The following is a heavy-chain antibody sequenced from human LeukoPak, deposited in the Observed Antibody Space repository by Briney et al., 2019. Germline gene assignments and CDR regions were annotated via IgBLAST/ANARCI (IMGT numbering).Heavy chain of an antibody. V-gene: IGHV4-34*01. CDR1: GGSFSGYY. J-gene: IGHJ4*02. CDR2: INHSGST. D-gene: IGHD5-24*01. CDR3: ARAVEMATMGVDY. Sequence: SETLSLTCAVYGGSFSGYYWSWIRQPPGKGLEWVGEINHSGSTNYNPSLKSRVTISVDTSENQFSLKLSSVTAADTAVYYCARAVEMATMGVDYWGQGTLVTVSS.